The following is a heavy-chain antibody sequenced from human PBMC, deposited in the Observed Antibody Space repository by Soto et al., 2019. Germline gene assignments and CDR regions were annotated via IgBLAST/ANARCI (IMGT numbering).Heavy chain of an antibody. CDR1: GGSISSGDYY. J-gene: IGHJ4*02. CDR2: IYYSGST. V-gene: IGHV4-30-4*01. D-gene: IGHD3-10*01. Sequence: SETLSLTCTVSGGSISSGDYYWSWIRQPPGKGLEWIGYIYYSGSTYYNPSLKSRVTISVDTSKNQFSLKLSSVTAADTAVYYCAGGLGELLSWGPFDYWGQGTLVTVS. CDR3: AGGLGELLSWGPFDY.